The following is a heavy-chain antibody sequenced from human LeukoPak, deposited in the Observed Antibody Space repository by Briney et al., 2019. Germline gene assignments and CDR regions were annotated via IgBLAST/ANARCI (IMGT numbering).Heavy chain of an antibody. CDR3: ARSFTPREYFDH. CDR1: GFTLGSHG. J-gene: IGHJ1*01. CDR2: LHADGNND. Sequence: PGGSPRLSCAVSGFTLGSHGMHWVRQAPGKGLEWMAFLHADGNNDYYADVVRGRFTIYRDRSKTTLYLQMNNLRPDDTAVYFCARSFTPREYFDHWGQGTLVIVSS. V-gene: IGHV3-30*02.